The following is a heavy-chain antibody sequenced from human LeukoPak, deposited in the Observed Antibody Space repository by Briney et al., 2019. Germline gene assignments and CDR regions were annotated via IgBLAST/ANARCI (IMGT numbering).Heavy chain of an antibody. CDR1: GGSISSYY. D-gene: IGHD5-12*01. CDR3: ARDGGYVWDFDY. CDR2: IYYSGST. Sequence: SETLSLTCTVSGGSISSYYWSWIRQPPGKGLEWIGYIYYSGSTNYNPSHKSRVTISVDTSKNQFSLKLSSVTAADTAVYYCARDGGYVWDFDYWGQGTLVTVSS. J-gene: IGHJ4*02. V-gene: IGHV4-59*01.